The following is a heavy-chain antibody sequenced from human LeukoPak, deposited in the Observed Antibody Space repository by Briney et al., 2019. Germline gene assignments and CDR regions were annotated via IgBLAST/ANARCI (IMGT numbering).Heavy chain of an antibody. CDR1: GGSISSGSYY. V-gene: IGHV4-61*02. D-gene: IGHD6-13*01. Sequence: SQTLSLTCTVSGGSISSGSYYWSWIRQPAGKGLEWIGRIYTSGSTTYNPSLRSRVTISLDTSKNHFSLKLSSVTAADTAVYYCARDQGGIAAPGTRGAQGPRVTVSS. CDR2: IYTSGST. CDR3: ARDQGGIAAPGTR. J-gene: IGHJ4*02.